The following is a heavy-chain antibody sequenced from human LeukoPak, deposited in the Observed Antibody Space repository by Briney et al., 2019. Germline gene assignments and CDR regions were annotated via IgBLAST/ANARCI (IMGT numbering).Heavy chain of an antibody. J-gene: IGHJ5*02. Sequence: ASVKVSCKTSGYTFADYFIHWVRQAPGQGLEWMGWINPNSGGTNYAQKFQGRVTMTRDTSISTAYMELSRLRSDDTAVYYCARDSGAVPAARGNWFDPWGQGTLVTVSS. CDR2: INPNSGGT. CDR1: GYTFADYF. V-gene: IGHV1-2*02. CDR3: ARDSGAVPAARGNWFDP. D-gene: IGHD2-2*01.